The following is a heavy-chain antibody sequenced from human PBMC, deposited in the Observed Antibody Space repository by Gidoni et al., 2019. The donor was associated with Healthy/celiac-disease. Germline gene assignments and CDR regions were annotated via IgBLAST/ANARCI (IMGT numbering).Heavy chain of an antibody. Sequence: QVTLKESGPVLVKPTETLTLTCTVSGFSLSNARMGVRWIRQPPGKALEWFAHIFSNDEKSYSTSLKSRLTISKDTSKSQVVLTMTNMDPVDTATYYCARINIFDWLFRWFDPWGQGTLVTVSS. CDR2: IFSNDEK. CDR3: ARINIFDWLFRWFDP. J-gene: IGHJ5*02. V-gene: IGHV2-26*01. D-gene: IGHD3-9*01. CDR1: GFSLSNARMG.